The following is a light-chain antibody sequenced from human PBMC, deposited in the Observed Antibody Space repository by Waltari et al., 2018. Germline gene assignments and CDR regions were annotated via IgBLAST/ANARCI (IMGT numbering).Light chain of an antibody. J-gene: IGKJ1*01. V-gene: IGKV3-20*01. CDR3: QFYGDSSEWT. CDR1: QYVSGSY. Sequence: EIVLTQSPGTLSLFPGERASLSCRASQYVSGSYLAWYQQKPGQAPRLLVYGSSTRAAGIADRFRGSGSGTDSTLTINNLEPEDSAVYYCQFYGDSSEWTFGQGTKVEIK. CDR2: GSS.